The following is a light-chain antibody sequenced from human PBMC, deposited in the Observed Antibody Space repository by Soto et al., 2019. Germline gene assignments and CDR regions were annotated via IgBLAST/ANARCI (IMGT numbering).Light chain of an antibody. Sequence: EIVLTQSPGTLSLSPGERTTLSCRASQSVSSSNLLWYQQKRGQAPRLLIYGAYKRATGIPDRFSGSGSGTDFTLTISRQEPEDFALYYCQHYGNSPPYTFGQGTKVDIK. V-gene: IGKV3-20*01. CDR3: QHYGNSPPYT. J-gene: IGKJ2*01. CDR1: QSVSSSN. CDR2: GAY.